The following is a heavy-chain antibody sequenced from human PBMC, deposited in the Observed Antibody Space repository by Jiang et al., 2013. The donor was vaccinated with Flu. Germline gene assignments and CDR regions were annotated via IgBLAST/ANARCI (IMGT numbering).Heavy chain of an antibody. V-gene: IGHV4-39*01. Sequence: SLTCTVSGGSISSSSYYWGWIRQPPGKGLEWIGSIYYSGSTYYNPSLKSRVTISVDTSKNQFSLKLSSVTAADTAVYYCATPPVAGTDGPDYWGQGTLVTVSS. CDR1: GGSISSSSYY. CDR2: IYYSGST. CDR3: ATPPVAGTDGPDY. J-gene: IGHJ4*02. D-gene: IGHD6-19*01.